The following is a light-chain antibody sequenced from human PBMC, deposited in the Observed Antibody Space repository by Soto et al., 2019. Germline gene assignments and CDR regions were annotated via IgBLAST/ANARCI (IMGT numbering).Light chain of an antibody. CDR1: SSDIGGYKY. CDR2: DVS. V-gene: IGLV2-14*01. J-gene: IGLJ1*01. CDR3: SSYTGGSTDV. Sequence: QSVLTQPASVSGSPGQSITISCTGTSSDIGGYKYVSWYQQHPGKAPKLMIYDVSNRPSGVSNSFSGYKSGNTATLTISGLQCEDEAEYYGSSYTGGSTDVFGTGTKLTVL.